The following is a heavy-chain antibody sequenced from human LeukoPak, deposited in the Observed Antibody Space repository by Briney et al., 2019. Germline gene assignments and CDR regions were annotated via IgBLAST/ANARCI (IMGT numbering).Heavy chain of an antibody. CDR3: ARGPDYGARVDYLDY. D-gene: IGHD4-17*01. Sequence: GGSLRPSCVASGFIFRNHWMSWVRQAPGRGLEWVAHIKQDGSEKHYVDSVEGRFTLSRDDAKNSLYLQMNSLRVDDSAVYYCARGPDYGARVDYLDYWGQGALVTVSS. CDR2: IKQDGSEK. V-gene: IGHV3-7*01. CDR1: GFIFRNHW. J-gene: IGHJ4*02.